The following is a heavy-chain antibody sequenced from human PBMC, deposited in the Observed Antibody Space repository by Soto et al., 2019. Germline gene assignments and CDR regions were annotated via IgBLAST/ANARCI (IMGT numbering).Heavy chain of an antibody. V-gene: IGHV1-18*01. CDR3: ARDGWLDCSSTSCYGSNYYGMDV. J-gene: IGHJ6*02. CDR1: GYTFTSYG. Sequence: ASVKVSCKASGYTFTSYGISWVRQAPGQGLEWMGWISAYNGNTNYAQKLQGRVTMTTDTSTSTAYMELRSLRSDDTAVYYCARDGWLDCSSTSCYGSNYYGMDVWGQGTTVTVSS. CDR2: ISAYNGNT. D-gene: IGHD2-2*01.